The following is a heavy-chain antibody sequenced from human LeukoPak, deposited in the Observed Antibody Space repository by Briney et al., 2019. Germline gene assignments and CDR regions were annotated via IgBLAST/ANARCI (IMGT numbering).Heavy chain of an antibody. V-gene: IGHV3-30*02. J-gene: IGHJ4*02. Sequence: GGSLRLSCAASGFTFSSYGMHWVRQAPGKGLEWVAFIRYDGSNKYHADSVKGRFTISRDNSKNTLYLQMNSLRAEDTAVYYCAKERGLGYYFDYWGRGTLVTVSS. D-gene: IGHD7-27*01. CDR1: GFTFSSYG. CDR3: AKERGLGYYFDY. CDR2: IRYDGSNK.